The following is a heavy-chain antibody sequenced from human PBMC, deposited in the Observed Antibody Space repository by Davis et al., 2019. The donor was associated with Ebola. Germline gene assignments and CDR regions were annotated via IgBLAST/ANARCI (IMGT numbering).Heavy chain of an antibody. J-gene: IGHJ6*02. Sequence: PGGSLRPSCKGSGYSFTSYWISWARQMPGKGLEWMGIIYPGDSDTRYSPSFQGQVTISADKSISTAYLQWSSLKASDTAMYYCARHEPSYYYYGMDVWGQGTTVTVSS. CDR2: IYPGDSDT. V-gene: IGHV5-51*01. CDR1: GYSFTSYW. CDR3: ARHEPSYYYYGMDV.